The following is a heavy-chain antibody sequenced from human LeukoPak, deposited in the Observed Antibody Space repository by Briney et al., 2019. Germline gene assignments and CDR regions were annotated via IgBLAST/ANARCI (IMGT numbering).Heavy chain of an antibody. CDR3: AREGRGYSSGYLDY. Sequence: SVKVSCKASGGTFNSYGISWVRQAPGQGLEWLGKIIPIVGVANSAQKFQGRVTITADKSTTTAYMELSSLRSEDTAVYYCAREGRGYSSGYLDYWGQGTLVTVSS. D-gene: IGHD5-18*01. J-gene: IGHJ4*02. CDR1: GGTFNSYG. V-gene: IGHV1-69*04. CDR2: IIPIVGVA.